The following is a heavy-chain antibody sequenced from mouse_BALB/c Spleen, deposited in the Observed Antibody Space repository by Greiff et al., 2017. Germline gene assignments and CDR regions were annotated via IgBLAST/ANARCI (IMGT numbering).Heavy chain of an antibody. CDR2: ISNGGGST. CDR3: ARQDGYDEGLAY. Sequence: EVKVVESGGGLVQPGGSLKLSCAASGFTFSSYTMSWVRQTPEKRLEWVAYISNGGGSTYYPDTVKGRFTISRDNAKNTLYLQMSSLKSEDTAMYYCARQDGYDEGLAYWGQGTLVTVSA. CDR1: GFTFSSYT. J-gene: IGHJ3*01. V-gene: IGHV5-12-2*01. D-gene: IGHD2-2*01.